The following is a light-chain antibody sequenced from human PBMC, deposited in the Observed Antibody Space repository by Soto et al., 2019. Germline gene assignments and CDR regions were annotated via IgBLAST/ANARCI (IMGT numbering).Light chain of an antibody. Sequence: EIVLTQSPATLSLSPGERATLSCRASQSVSSYLAWYQQKPGQAPRLLIYDASNRATGIPARFSGSGSGADFTLTIRSLEPEDEAVYYGQQRSNGPPGGGLPTVGQGTRLEIK. CDR3: QQRSNGPPGGGLPT. CDR1: QSVSSY. CDR2: DAS. V-gene: IGKV3-11*01. J-gene: IGKJ5*01.